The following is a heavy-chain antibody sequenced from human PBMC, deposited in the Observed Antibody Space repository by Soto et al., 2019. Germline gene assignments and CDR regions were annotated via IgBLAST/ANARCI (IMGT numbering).Heavy chain of an antibody. D-gene: IGHD6-13*01. CDR2: IYYSGN. Sequence: PSETLSLTCNVSGGSIINFHLSWIRQPPGKGLEWIGYIYYSGNYYNPSLTSRVSMSLDKSKNQFSLKLSSVTAADTAVYYCARAPGDSSSCQDAFDIWGQGTMVTVSS. CDR3: ARAPGDSSSCQDAFDI. CDR1: GGSIINFH. V-gene: IGHV4-59*01. J-gene: IGHJ3*02.